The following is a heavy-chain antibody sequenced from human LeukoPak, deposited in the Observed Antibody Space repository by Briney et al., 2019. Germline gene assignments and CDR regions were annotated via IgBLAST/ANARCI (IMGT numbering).Heavy chain of an antibody. Sequence: GGSLRLSCTVSGFTFTSHEMHWVRQAPGKGLEWVAYFGHDGREMYYADSVKGRFTISRDSSKTTVHLHMNSLKVEDTALCYCARDLIGGWSCDHWGQGTLVTVSS. D-gene: IGHD3-16*01. V-gene: IGHV3-30*01. CDR2: FGHDGREM. J-gene: IGHJ4*02. CDR3: ARDLIGGWSCDH. CDR1: GFTFTSHE.